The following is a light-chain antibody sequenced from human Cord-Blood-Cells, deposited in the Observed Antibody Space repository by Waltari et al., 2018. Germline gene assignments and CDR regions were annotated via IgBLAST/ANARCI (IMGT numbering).Light chain of an antibody. CDR3: QQSYSTTWT. V-gene: IGKV1-39*01. CDR2: AAS. Sequence: QMTKSPSSLYASVADRVTITCRASQSISSYLNWYQQKPGKSPKLLIYAASSLQSGVPSRFSGSGSETDFTLTISSLQPEDFATYYCQQSYSTTWTFGQGTKVEIK. J-gene: IGKJ1*01. CDR1: QSISSY.